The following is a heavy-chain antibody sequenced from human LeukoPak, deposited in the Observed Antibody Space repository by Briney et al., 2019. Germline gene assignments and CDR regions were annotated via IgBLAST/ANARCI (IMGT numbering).Heavy chain of an antibody. J-gene: IGHJ2*01. CDR1: GGYIGKFY. V-gene: IGHV4-59*01. CDR2: AYYSGTT. D-gene: IGHD3-10*01. CDR3: ARSDYYGLGSYNWFFDL. Sequence: SETLSLTCSVSGGYIGKFYWSWIRQSPGMGLEWIGYAYYSGTTRYHRSFRGRVSMSADDSRNLFSLRLRSVTAADTAVYYCARSDYYGLGSYNWFFDLWGRGTLVTVSS.